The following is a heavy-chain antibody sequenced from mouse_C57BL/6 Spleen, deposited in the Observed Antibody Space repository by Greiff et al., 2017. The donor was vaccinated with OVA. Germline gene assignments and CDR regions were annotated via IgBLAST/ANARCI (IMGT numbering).Heavy chain of an antibody. V-gene: IGHV1-26*01. CDR1: GYTFTDYY. J-gene: IGHJ4*01. CDR2: INPNNGGT. D-gene: IGHD2-5*01. CDR3: ASSDSSNYRGTLDY. Sequence: EVQLQQSGPELVKPGASVKISCKASGYTFTDYYMYWVKQSHGKSLEWIGDINPNNGGTSYNQKFKGKATLTVDKSSSTAYMELRSLTSDDSAVYYCASSDSSNYRGTLDYWGQGPSVTVSS.